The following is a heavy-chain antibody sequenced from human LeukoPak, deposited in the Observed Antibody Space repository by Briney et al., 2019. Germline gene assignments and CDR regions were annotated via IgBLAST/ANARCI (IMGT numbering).Heavy chain of an antibody. CDR3: ARDLTNYYHSSGYYYSSPDY. D-gene: IGHD3-22*01. V-gene: IGHV3-30*01. Sequence: GGSLRLSCAASGFTFSSYAMHWVRQAPGKGLEWVAVISYDGSNKYYADSVRGRFTISRDNSKNTLYLQMNSLRPEDTAVYNSARDLTNYYHSSGYYYSSPDYWGQGTLVTVSS. CDR1: GFTFSSYA. J-gene: IGHJ4*02. CDR2: ISYDGSNK.